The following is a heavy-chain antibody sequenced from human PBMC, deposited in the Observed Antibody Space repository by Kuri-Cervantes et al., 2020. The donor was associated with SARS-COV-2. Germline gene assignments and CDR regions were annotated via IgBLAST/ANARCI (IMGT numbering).Heavy chain of an antibody. CDR3: ASEDSGSYFRGRGMFDP. V-gene: IGHV3-30*03. CDR1: GFTFSSYG. CDR2: ISHDGSKK. J-gene: IGHJ5*02. D-gene: IGHD1-26*01. Sequence: GESLKISCAASGFTFSSYGMHWVRQAPGKGLEWVAVISHDGSKKYYADSVKGRFTISRDNAKNSLYLQMNSLRAEDTAVYYCASEDSGSYFRGRGMFDPWGQGTLVTVSS.